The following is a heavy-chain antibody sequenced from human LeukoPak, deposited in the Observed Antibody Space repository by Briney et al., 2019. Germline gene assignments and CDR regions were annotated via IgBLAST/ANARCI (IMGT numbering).Heavy chain of an antibody. J-gene: IGHJ4*02. Sequence: SVKVSCKASGGTFSSYAISWVRQAPGQGLEWMGGIIPIFGTANYAQKFQGRVTITADKSMSTAYMELSSLRSEDTAVYYCARAPLYRSDWTKYFDYWRQGTLVTVSS. CDR3: ARAPLYRSDWTKYFDY. CDR2: IIPIFGTA. V-gene: IGHV1-69*06. D-gene: IGHD2-15*01. CDR1: GGTFSSYA.